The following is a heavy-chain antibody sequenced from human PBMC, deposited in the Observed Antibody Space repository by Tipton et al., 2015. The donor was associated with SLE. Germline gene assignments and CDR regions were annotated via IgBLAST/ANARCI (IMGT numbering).Heavy chain of an antibody. V-gene: IGHV3-66*01. CDR3: ARVGLGPGNWYFNL. CDR2: LYSGATT. D-gene: IGHD1-26*01. CDR1: GFTVSATY. J-gene: IGHJ2*01. Sequence: SLRLSCAASGFTVSATYMSWVRQAPGRGLEWVSILYSGATTHYADSMKDRFTISRDDAKNTLSLQMNRLRVEDTAIYYCARVGLGPGNWYFNLWGRGTLVTVSS.